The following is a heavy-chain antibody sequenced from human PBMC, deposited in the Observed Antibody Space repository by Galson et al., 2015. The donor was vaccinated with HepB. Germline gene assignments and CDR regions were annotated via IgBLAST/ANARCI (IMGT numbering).Heavy chain of an antibody. Sequence: LRLSCAASGFTFSSYDMHWVRQATGKGLEWVSAIGTAGDPYYPGSVKGRFTISRENAKNSLYLQMNSLRAGDTAVYYCARGSVAGRVGAFDIWGQGTMVTVSS. CDR2: IGTAGDP. D-gene: IGHD6-19*01. CDR1: GFTFSSYD. V-gene: IGHV3-13*05. CDR3: ARGSVAGRVGAFDI. J-gene: IGHJ3*02.